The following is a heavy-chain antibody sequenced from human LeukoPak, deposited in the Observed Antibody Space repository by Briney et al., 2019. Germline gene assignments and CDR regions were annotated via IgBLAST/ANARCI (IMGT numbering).Heavy chain of an antibody. J-gene: IGHJ4*02. CDR1: GFTFSSYD. V-gene: IGHV3-23*01. Sequence: GGSLRLSCAASGFTFSSYDMSWDRQAPGKGMEWVSATSGSGGSTYYADSVKGRFTISRDNSKNTLYLQMNSLRAEDTAVYYCAKDSLLPPSGWQDYWGQGTLVTVSS. CDR3: AKDSLLPPSGWQDY. D-gene: IGHD6-19*01. CDR2: TSGSGGST.